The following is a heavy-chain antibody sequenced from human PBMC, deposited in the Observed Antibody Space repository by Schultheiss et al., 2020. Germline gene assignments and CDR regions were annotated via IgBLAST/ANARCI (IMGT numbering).Heavy chain of an antibody. J-gene: IGHJ5*02. V-gene: IGHV3-21*03. CDR2: ISSSSSYI. Sequence: GGSLRLSCAASGFTFSSYSMNWVRQAPGKGLEWVSSISSSSSYIYYADSVKGRFTISRDNAKNSLYLQMNSLKTEDTAVYYCTTIYGFDPWGQGTLVTGYS. D-gene: IGHD5/OR15-5a*01. CDR1: GFTFSSYS. CDR3: TTIYGFDP.